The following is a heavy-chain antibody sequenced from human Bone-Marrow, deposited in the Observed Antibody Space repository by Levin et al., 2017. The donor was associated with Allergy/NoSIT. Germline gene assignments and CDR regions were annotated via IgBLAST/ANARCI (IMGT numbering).Heavy chain of an antibody. CDR3: AKDSPLGEYYFEV. CDR1: GFRFDDYN. J-gene: IGHJ4*02. V-gene: IGHV3-9*01. CDR2: ISWNSGRI. D-gene: IGHD7-27*01. Sequence: GGSLRLSCAASGFRFDDYNMHWVRQVPGKGLEWVARISWNSGRINYADSVEGRFIISRDNAKNSLYLQMDNLRTEDTALYYCAKDSPLGEYYFEVWGQGTLVTVSS.